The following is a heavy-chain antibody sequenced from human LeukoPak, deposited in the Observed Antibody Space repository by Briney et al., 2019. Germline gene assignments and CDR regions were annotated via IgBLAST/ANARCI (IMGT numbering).Heavy chain of an antibody. CDR3: ARRGTYYDFWSGMGAFGYFDY. V-gene: IGHV4-39*01. CDR1: GGSISSSSYH. Sequence: SETLSLTCTVSGGSISSSSYHWGWIRQPPGKGLEWIGSIYYSGSTYYNPSLKSRVTISVDTSKNQFSLKLSSVTAADTAVYYCARRGTYYDFWSGMGAFGYFDYWGQGTLVTVSS. J-gene: IGHJ4*02. D-gene: IGHD3-3*01. CDR2: IYYSGST.